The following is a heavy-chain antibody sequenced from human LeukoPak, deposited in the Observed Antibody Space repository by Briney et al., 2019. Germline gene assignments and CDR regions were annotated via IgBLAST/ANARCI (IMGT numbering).Heavy chain of an antibody. CDR2: IYSGGST. V-gene: IGHV3-66*02. CDR3: ARGRGRWSYPVGTGYYFDY. D-gene: IGHD1-26*01. J-gene: IGHJ4*02. CDR1: GFTVSSNY. Sequence: PGGSLRLSCAASGFTVSSNYMRWVRQAPGKGLEWVSVIYSGGSTYYADSVKRRFTISRDNSKNTLYLQMNSMRAEDTAVYYCARGRGRWSYPVGTGYYFDYWGQGTLVTVSS.